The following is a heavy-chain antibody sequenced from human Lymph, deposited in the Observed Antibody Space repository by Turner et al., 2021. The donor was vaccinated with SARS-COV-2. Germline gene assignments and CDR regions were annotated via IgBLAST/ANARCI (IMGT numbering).Heavy chain of an antibody. CDR1: VFTFSSYA. CDR2: ISYDGSNK. J-gene: IGHJ4*02. Sequence: VQLVGSGGGVVQPGRSLRLSCSASVFTFSSYAMHWVRQEPGKGLEWVALISYDGSNKYYADSVKGRFTISRDNSKNTLYLQMNSLRAEDTAVYYCARDGGGNFNYWGQGTLVTVSS. V-gene: IGHV3-30-3*01. CDR3: ARDGGGNFNY. D-gene: IGHD2-15*01.